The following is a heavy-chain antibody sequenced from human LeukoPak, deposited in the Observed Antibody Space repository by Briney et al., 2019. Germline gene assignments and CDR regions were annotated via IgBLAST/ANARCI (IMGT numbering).Heavy chain of an antibody. CDR3: ARDPGIAAAGTVGYFDS. J-gene: IGHJ4*02. V-gene: IGHV3-7*01. CDR1: GFTFSRYW. CDR2: IKQEGSAR. D-gene: IGHD6-13*01. Sequence: PGGSLRLSCAASGFTFSRYWMSWVRQTPGKGLEWVANIKQEGSARYYVDSVTGRFTISRDNAMNSLYLQMNSLRVEDTAVYYCARDPGIAAAGTVGYFDSWGQGILVTVSS.